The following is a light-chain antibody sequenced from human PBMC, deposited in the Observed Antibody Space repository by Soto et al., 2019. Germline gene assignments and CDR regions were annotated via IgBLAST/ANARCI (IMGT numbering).Light chain of an antibody. CDR2: GAS. CDR1: QSVSSN. J-gene: IGKJ1*01. CDR3: QQHNNWPPWT. Sequence: EVVMTQSPATLSVSPGERATLSCRASQSVSSNLAWYQQKPGQAPRLLMYGASTRATGIPDRFSGSGSGTEFTLTISSLQSGDFAGYYCQQHNNWPPWTFGEGTKVEIK. V-gene: IGKV3-15*01.